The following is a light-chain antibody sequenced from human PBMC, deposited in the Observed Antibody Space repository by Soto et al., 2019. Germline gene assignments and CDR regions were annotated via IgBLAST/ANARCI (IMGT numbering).Light chain of an antibody. CDR3: QQHDSLPLT. CDR2: DAS. J-gene: IGKJ4*01. Sequence: DIRMTQSPSSLSASVGDRVTITCQASQDINNYLNWYQQKAGKAPKLLIYDASNLDTGVPSRFSGSGSGTDFAFTISNLQAEDIATYYCQQHDSLPLTFGGGTKVEIK. V-gene: IGKV1-33*01. CDR1: QDINNY.